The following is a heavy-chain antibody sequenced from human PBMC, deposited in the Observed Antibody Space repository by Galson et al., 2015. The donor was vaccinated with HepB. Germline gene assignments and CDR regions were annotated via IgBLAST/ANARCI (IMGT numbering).Heavy chain of an antibody. CDR1: GYTFTRYG. D-gene: IGHD2-2*01. V-gene: IGHV1-18*01. CDR2: INTYKGNT. CDR3: ARDVIVVVPAARDAFEI. J-gene: IGHJ3*02. Sequence: SVKVSCKASGYTFTRYGISWVRQAPGQGLEWMGWINTYKGNTNYARKLQGRVTMTTDTSTSTAYMELRILTSDDTAVYYCARDVIVVVPAARDAFEIWGQGTMVTVSS.